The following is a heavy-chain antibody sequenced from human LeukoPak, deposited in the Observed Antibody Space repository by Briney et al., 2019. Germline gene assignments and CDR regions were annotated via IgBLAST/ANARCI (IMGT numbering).Heavy chain of an antibody. Sequence: TSETLSLTCTVSGYSISSDYYWGWIRQPPGKGLEWIGTIYHSGSTYYNPSLKSRVTISEDTSKNQFSLKLSSVTAADTAVYYCASFTVVTQYWGQGTLVTVSS. CDR2: IYHSGST. J-gene: IGHJ4*02. CDR3: ASFTVVTQY. D-gene: IGHD4-23*01. CDR1: GYSISSDYY. V-gene: IGHV4-38-2*02.